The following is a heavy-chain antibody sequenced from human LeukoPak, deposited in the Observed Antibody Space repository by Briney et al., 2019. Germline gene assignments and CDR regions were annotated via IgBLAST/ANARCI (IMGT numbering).Heavy chain of an antibody. V-gene: IGHV4-31*03. CDR1: GGSISSGGYY. D-gene: IGHD2-8*01. CDR2: IYYSGST. Sequence: SQTLSLTCTVSGGSISSGGYYWSWIRQHPGKGLEWIGYIYYSGSTYYNPSLKSRVTISVDTSKNQFSLKLSSVTAADTAVYYCARGGVSGFDPCGQGTLVTVSS. J-gene: IGHJ5*02. CDR3: ARGGVSGFDP.